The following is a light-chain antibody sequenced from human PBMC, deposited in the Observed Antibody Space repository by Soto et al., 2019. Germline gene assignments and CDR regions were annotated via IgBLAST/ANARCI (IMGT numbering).Light chain of an antibody. CDR1: QSLLHSNGDNY. Sequence: DIVMTQSPLSLPVTPGEPTSISCRSSQSLLHSNGDNYLYWYLQKPGQSPQLLIYLGSNRASGVPERFSGSXXXXXXXXXXSSVEAEDVGIYYCMQVLQTPLTFGQGTKVEVK. CDR3: MQVLQTPLT. V-gene: IGKV2-28*01. J-gene: IGKJ1*01. CDR2: LGS.